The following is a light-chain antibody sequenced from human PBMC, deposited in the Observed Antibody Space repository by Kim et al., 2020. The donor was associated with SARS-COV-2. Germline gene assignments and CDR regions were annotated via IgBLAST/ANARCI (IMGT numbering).Light chain of an antibody. J-gene: IGLJ3*02. CDR3: NSRDSSGKV. CDR1: SLRSYY. CDR2: GKN. Sequence: SSELTQDPAVSVALGQTVRITCQGDSLRSYYASWYQQKPGQAPVLVIYGKNNRPSGIPDRFSGSSSGNTASLTITGAQAEDEADYCCNSRDSSGKVFGGG. V-gene: IGLV3-19*01.